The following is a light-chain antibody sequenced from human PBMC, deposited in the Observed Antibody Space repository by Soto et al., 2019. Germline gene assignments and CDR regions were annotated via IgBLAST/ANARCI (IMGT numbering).Light chain of an antibody. J-gene: IGKJ2*01. CDR3: QHRGRWPRT. CDR1: QSVNDY. CDR2: GAS. Sequence: DIVLTQSPATLSSSPGERATLSCRASQSVNDYLAWYQQKPGQAPRLLIYGASNRATGIPVRFSGSGSGTDFTLTISSLEPEDFAVYYCQHRGRWPRTFGQGTKLEIK. V-gene: IGKV3-11*01.